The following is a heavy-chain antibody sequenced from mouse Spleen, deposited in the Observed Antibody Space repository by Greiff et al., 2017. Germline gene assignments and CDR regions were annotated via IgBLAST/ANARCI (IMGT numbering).Heavy chain of an antibody. CDR1: GFTFSDYY. D-gene: IGHD1-1*01. Sequence: EVQLVESGGGLVQPGGSLKLSCATSGFTFSDYYMYWVRQTPEKRLEWVAYISNGGGSTYYPDTVKGRFTISRDNAKNTLYLQMSSLKSEDTAMYYCARSYYYYGSSSSHVDVWGAGTTVTVSS. V-gene: IGHV5-12*02. CDR2: ISNGGGST. J-gene: IGHJ1*01. CDR3: ARSYYYYGSSSSHVDV.